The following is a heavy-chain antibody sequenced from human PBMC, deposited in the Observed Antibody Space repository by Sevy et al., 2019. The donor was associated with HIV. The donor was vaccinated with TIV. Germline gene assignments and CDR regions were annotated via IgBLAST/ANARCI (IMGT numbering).Heavy chain of an antibody. J-gene: IGHJ4*02. Sequence: GGSLRLSCAASGFTFSSYGMHWVRQAPGKGLEWVAFIRYDGSNKYYADSVKGRFTISRDNSKNTEYLQMNSLRAEETAVYYCAKETVLRYFDWLPEFDYWGQGTLVTVSS. CDR1: GFTFSSYG. CDR3: AKETVLRYFDWLPEFDY. V-gene: IGHV3-30*02. CDR2: IRYDGSNK. D-gene: IGHD3-9*01.